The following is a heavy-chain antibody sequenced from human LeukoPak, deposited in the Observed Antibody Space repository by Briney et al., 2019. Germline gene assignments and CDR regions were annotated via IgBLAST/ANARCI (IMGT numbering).Heavy chain of an antibody. V-gene: IGHV1-18*01. CDR1: GYTFSTYA. CDR3: ARESCSGGSCYSSDNWFDP. CDR2: ISAYTGNT. J-gene: IGHJ5*02. D-gene: IGHD2-15*01. Sequence: ASVTVSCTASGYTFSTYAITWVRRAPGQGLGWMGWISAYTGNTNYAQKLQGRVTMTTDTSTTTAYMELRSLRSDDTAVYYCARESCSGGSCYSSDNWFDPWGQGTLVTVSS.